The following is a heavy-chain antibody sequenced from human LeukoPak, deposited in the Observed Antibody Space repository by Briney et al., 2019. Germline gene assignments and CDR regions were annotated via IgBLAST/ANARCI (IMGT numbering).Heavy chain of an antibody. Sequence: PGRSLRLSCAASGFTFSSYGMHWVRQAPGKGLEWVAVISYDGSSKYYADSVKGRFTISRDNSKNTLYLQMNSLRAEDTAIYYCAKTLRELSGGAFDIWGQGTMVTVSS. CDR2: ISYDGSSK. J-gene: IGHJ3*02. D-gene: IGHD1-26*01. CDR3: AKTLRELSGGAFDI. V-gene: IGHV3-30*18. CDR1: GFTFSSYG.